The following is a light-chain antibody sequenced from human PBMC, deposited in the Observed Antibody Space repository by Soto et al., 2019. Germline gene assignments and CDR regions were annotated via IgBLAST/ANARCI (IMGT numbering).Light chain of an antibody. CDR2: DAS. CDR3: QQRSNWPPRLT. CDR1: QSVSSY. V-gene: IGKV3-11*01. Sequence: EIVLTQSPATLFWSPGERATLSCSASQSVSSYLAWYQQKPGQAPRLLIYDASNRATGIPARFSGSGSGTDFTLTISSLEPEDFAVYYCQQRSNWPPRLTFGGGTKVEIK. J-gene: IGKJ4*01.